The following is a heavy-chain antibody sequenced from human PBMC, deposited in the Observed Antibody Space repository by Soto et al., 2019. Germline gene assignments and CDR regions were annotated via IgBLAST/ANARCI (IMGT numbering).Heavy chain of an antibody. CDR3: ARRDYGGNPVGIWFDP. V-gene: IGHV5-51*03. Sequence: GESLKIYCKGSGYSFTSYWIGWVRQMPGKGLEWMGIIYPGDSDTRYSPSFQGQVTISADKSISTAYLQWSSLKASDTAMYYCARRDYGGNPVGIWFDPWGQGTLVTVSS. J-gene: IGHJ5*02. D-gene: IGHD4-17*01. CDR2: IYPGDSDT. CDR1: GYSFTSYW.